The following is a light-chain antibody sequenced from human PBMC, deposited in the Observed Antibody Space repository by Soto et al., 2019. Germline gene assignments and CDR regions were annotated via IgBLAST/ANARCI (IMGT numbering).Light chain of an antibody. CDR1: SSDVGGYNY. V-gene: IGLV2-14*01. J-gene: IGLJ1*01. CDR2: DVS. CDR3: SSYTSSSTLYV. Sequence: QSALTQPASVSGSPGQSITISCTGTSSDVGGYNYVSWYQQHPGKAPKLMIYDVSNRPSGVSNSFSGSKSGNTASLTISGRQAEDEADYYCSSYTSSSTLYVFGTGTKVTVL.